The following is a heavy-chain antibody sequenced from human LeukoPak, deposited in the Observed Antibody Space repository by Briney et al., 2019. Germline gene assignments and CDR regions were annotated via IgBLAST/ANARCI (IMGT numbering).Heavy chain of an antibody. V-gene: IGHV3-33*01. CDR1: GFTFSSYG. CDR2: IWYDGSNK. J-gene: IGHJ6*02. Sequence: GGSLRLSCAASGFTFSSYGMHWVRQAPGKGLEWVAVIWYDGSNKYYADSVKGRFTISRDNSKNTLYLQMNSLRAEDTAVYYCARASQARYQPSRYGMDVWGQGTTVTVSS. CDR3: ARASQARYQPSRYGMDV. D-gene: IGHD1-14*01.